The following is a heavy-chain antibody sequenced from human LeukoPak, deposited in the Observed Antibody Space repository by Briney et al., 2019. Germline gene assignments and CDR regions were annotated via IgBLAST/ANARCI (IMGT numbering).Heavy chain of an antibody. D-gene: IGHD2-8*02. CDR2: INPNSGDT. CDR1: GYTFTGYY. CDR3: SRAADVVLVPPSAD. Sequence: ASVKVSCRASGYTFTGYYMHWVRQAPGEGLEWMGWINPNSGDTNYAQKFKGGVTMTRDTSISAAYMELSSLRFDDTAVYYCSRAADVVLVPPSADWGQGTLVTVSS. J-gene: IGHJ4*02. V-gene: IGHV1-2*02.